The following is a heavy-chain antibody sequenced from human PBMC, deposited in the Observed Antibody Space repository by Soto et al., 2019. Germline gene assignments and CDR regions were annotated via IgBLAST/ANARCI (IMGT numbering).Heavy chain of an antibody. D-gene: IGHD3-10*01. CDR1: GFTFSSYS. CDR2: ISSSSSYI. Sequence: LRLSCAASGFTFSSYSMNWVRQAPGKGLEWVSSISSSSSYIYYADSVKGRFTISRDNAKNSLYLQMNSLRAEDTAVYYCARDGSPYLGNWFDPWGQGTLVTVSS. V-gene: IGHV3-21*01. CDR3: ARDGSPYLGNWFDP. J-gene: IGHJ5*02.